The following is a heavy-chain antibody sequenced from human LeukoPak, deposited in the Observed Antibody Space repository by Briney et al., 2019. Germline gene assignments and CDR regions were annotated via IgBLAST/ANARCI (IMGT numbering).Heavy chain of an antibody. J-gene: IGHJ6*02. V-gene: IGHV3-21*04. CDR3: ARDIRYYYDSSGYFDPYYGMDV. CDR1: GFTFSSYS. D-gene: IGHD3-22*01. Sequence: GGSLRLSCAASGFTFSSYSMNWVRQAPGKGLEWVSSISSSSSYIYYADSVKGRFTISRDNAKNSLYLQMNSLRAEDTAVYYCARDIRYYYDSSGYFDPYYGMDVWGQGTTVTVSS. CDR2: ISSSSSYI.